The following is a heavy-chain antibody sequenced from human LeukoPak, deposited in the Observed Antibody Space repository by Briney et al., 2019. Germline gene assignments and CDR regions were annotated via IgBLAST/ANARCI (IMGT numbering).Heavy chain of an antibody. V-gene: IGHV4-34*01. J-gene: IGHJ4*02. D-gene: IGHD6-19*01. CDR2: INHSGST. Sequence: SETLSLTCAVYGGSFSGYYWSWSRQPPGKGLEWIGEINHSGSTNYNPSLKSRVTISVDTSKNQFSLKLSSVTAADTAVYYCASTRGWYMYYFDYWGQGTLVTVSS. CDR3: ASTRGWYMYYFDY. CDR1: GGSFSGYY.